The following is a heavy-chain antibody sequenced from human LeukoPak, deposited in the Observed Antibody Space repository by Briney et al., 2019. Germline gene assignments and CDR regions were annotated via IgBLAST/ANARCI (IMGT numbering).Heavy chain of an antibody. V-gene: IGHV3-48*02. Sequence: GGSLRLSCAASGYTFSTYNMNWVRQAPGRGLEWVSFISSGSRIIYYADSVKGRFTVSRDNAKNSLYLQMNSLRDEDTAVYYCARNPAGIGDYWGQGTLVTVSS. CDR2: ISSGSRII. CDR1: GYTFSTYN. CDR3: ARNPAGIGDY. J-gene: IGHJ4*02. D-gene: IGHD1-26*01.